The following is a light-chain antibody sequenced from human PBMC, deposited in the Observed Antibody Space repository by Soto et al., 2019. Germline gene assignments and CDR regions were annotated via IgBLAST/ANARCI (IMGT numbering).Light chain of an antibody. J-gene: IGKJ1*01. V-gene: IGKV1-5*03. CDR2: KAS. CDR3: QQYNSHWT. Sequence: DIQMTQSPSTLSASVGDRVTITCRASQSISSWLAWYQQKPGKAPKLLIYKASNLESGVPSRFSGSGSGTEFTLTISSLQPDDLASYYCQQYNSHWTFGQGTKV. CDR1: QSISSW.